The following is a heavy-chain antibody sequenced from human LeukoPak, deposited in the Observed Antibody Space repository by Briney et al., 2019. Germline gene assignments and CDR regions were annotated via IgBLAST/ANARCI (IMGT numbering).Heavy chain of an antibody. V-gene: IGHV1-69*05. Sequence: SVKVSCKASGGTFSSYAISWVRQAPGQGLEWMGRIIPIFGTANYAQKFQGRVTITTDESTSTAYMELSSLRSEDTAVYYCARVPYSSSWYGRDWFDPWGQGTLVTVSS. CDR2: IIPIFGTA. CDR1: GGTFSSYA. J-gene: IGHJ5*02. D-gene: IGHD6-13*01. CDR3: ARVPYSSSWYGRDWFDP.